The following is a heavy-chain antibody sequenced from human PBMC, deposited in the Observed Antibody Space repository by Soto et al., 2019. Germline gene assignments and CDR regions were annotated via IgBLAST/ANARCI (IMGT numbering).Heavy chain of an antibody. D-gene: IGHD6-19*01. Sequence: QVQLVQSGAEVKKPGSSVKVSCKSSGGTFSSYAINWVRQAPGQGLEWMGGLIPLFGVANYAQKIQGRVDSTEGDSTTTAYMELSSLRAEDTAVYYCARAYSSGWSGDFDYWDQGILVTVSS. CDR3: ARAYSSGWSGDFDY. V-gene: IGHV1-69*12. CDR1: GGTFSSYA. CDR2: LIPLFGVA. J-gene: IGHJ4*02.